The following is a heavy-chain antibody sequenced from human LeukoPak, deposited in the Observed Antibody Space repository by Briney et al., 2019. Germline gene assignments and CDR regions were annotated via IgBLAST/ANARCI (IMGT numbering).Heavy chain of an antibody. D-gene: IGHD3-22*01. V-gene: IGHV4-59*01. CDR2: IYYSGSA. J-gene: IGHJ4*02. Sequence: SETLSLTCTVSGGSISSYYWSWIRQPPGKGLEWIGYIYYSGSANYNPSLKSRVTISVDTSKNQFSLKLSSVTAADTAVYYCASYDSSGRFDYWGQGTLVTVSS. CDR1: GGSISSYY. CDR3: ASYDSSGRFDY.